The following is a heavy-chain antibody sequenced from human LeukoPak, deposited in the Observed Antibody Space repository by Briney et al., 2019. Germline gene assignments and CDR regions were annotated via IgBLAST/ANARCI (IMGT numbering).Heavy chain of an antibody. CDR1: GYTFTIYD. Sequence: ASVKVSCKASGYTFTIYDISWVRQAPGQGLEWMGWMNPNSGNTGYAQKFQGRVTMTRNTSISTAYMELSSQRSEDTAVYYCARGGVRGVGEAHYWGQGTLVTVSS. J-gene: IGHJ4*02. D-gene: IGHD3-10*01. CDR3: ARGGVRGVGEAHY. V-gene: IGHV1-8*01. CDR2: MNPNSGNT.